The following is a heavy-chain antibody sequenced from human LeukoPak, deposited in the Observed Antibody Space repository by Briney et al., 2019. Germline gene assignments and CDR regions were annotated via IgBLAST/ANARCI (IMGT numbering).Heavy chain of an antibody. Sequence: GSSVKVSCKASGGTFSSYAISWVRQAPGQGLEWMGGIIPIFGTANYAQKFQGRVTITTDESTSTAYMELSSLRSEDTAVYYCALTWELLRGAFDIWGQGTMVTVSS. V-gene: IGHV1-69*05. CDR3: ALTWELLRGAFDI. D-gene: IGHD1-26*01. CDR1: GGTFSSYA. CDR2: IIPIFGTA. J-gene: IGHJ3*02.